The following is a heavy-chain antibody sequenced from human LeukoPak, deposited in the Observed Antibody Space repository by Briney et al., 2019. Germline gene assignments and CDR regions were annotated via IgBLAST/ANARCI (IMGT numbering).Heavy chain of an antibody. D-gene: IGHD7-27*01. V-gene: IGHV4-31*03. Sequence: SETLSLACTVSGGSISSGGYYWSWIRQHPGKGLEWIGYIYYSGSTYYNPSLKSRVTISVDTSKNQFSLKLSSVTAADTAVYYCARLPLWGGFDYWGQGTLVTVSS. CDR3: ARLPLWGGFDY. CDR1: GGSISSGGYY. J-gene: IGHJ4*02. CDR2: IYYSGST.